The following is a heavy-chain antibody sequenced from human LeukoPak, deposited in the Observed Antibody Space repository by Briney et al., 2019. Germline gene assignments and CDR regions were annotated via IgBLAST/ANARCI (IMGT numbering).Heavy chain of an antibody. Sequence: GESVKMSCHGSGYQFFGHWIVWVRQMPGKGLAWMGIIYPDDSKTTYSPSFQGQVTISADKSISTAYLQWSSLKVSDTAIYYCARYGAPSLRGNWFDTWGQGTLVTVSS. CDR3: ARYGAPSLRGNWFDT. J-gene: IGHJ5*02. D-gene: IGHD4/OR15-4a*01. V-gene: IGHV5-51*01. CDR1: GYQFFGHW. CDR2: IYPDDSKT.